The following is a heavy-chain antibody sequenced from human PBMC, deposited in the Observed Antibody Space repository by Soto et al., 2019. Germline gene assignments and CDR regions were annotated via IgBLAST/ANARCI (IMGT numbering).Heavy chain of an antibody. Sequence: PSETLSLTCAVSGVSLTSGNWWTWVRQSPQRGLEYIGEIFHDGTANYYPSFERRVAMSVDTSRNQFSLKLTSVTAADTAVYFCARIVYDTRLNYMYFDFWGPGTLVTVS. CDR3: ARIVYDTRLNYMYFDF. V-gene: IGHV4-4*02. CDR1: GVSLTSGNW. CDR2: IFHDGTA. J-gene: IGHJ4*02. D-gene: IGHD3-10*01.